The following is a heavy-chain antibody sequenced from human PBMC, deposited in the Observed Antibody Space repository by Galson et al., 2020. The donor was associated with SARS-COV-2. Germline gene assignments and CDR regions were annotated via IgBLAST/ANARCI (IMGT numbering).Heavy chain of an antibody. D-gene: IGHD6-19*01. V-gene: IGHV4-39*01. CDR2: IYHGRSS. CDR3: ARHTTGWYVGPFEY. J-gene: IGHJ4*02. Sequence: ASETLSLTCSVSGGSISGTSYFWGWVRQSPGMGLEWIASIYHGRSSHYNPSLQSRVAISIDASKNDLSLRLTSVTAADTALYYCARHTTGWYVGPFEYWGQGILVTVSS. CDR1: GGSISGTSYF.